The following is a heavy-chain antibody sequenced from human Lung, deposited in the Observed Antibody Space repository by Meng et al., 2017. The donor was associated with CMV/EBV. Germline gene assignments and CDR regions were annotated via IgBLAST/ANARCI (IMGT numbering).Heavy chain of an antibody. CDR3: ARLPITIFGVVRYYFDY. Sequence: GEXXTISCKGSGYSFTSYWIGWVRQMPGKGLEWMGIIYPGDSDTRYSPSFQGQVTISADKSISTAYLQWSSLKASDTAMYYCARLPITIFGVVRYYFDYWXKGTXVTVSS. D-gene: IGHD3-3*01. CDR1: GYSFTSYW. CDR2: IYPGDSDT. V-gene: IGHV5-51*01. J-gene: IGHJ4*02.